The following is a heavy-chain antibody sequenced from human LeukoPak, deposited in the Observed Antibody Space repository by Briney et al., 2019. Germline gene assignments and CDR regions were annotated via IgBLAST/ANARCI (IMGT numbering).Heavy chain of an antibody. CDR3: AKDGTRGIRFGKIPHYFDY. Sequence: GGSLKLSCAASGFTFSSYGMHWVRQAPGKGLEWVAFIRYDGSNKYFADSVKGRFTISRDSSKNTLYLQMNSLRVDDTAVYYCAKDGTRGIRFGKIPHYFDYWGQGTLVTVSS. CDR1: GFTFSSYG. D-gene: IGHD3-10*01. J-gene: IGHJ4*02. CDR2: IRYDGSNK. V-gene: IGHV3-30*02.